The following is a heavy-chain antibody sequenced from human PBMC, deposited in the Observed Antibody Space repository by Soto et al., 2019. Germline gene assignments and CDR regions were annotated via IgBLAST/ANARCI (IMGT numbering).Heavy chain of an antibody. CDR3: ARGVVVVAATLYEVDY. CDR1: GYTFTSYA. V-gene: IGHV1-3*01. D-gene: IGHD2-15*01. CDR2: INAGNGNT. J-gene: IGHJ4*02. Sequence: ASVKVSCKASGYTFTSYAMHWVRQAPGQRLEWMGWINAGNGNTKYSQKFQGRVTITRDTSASTAYMELSSLRSEDTAVYYCARGVVVVAATLYEVDYWGQGTRVTVSS.